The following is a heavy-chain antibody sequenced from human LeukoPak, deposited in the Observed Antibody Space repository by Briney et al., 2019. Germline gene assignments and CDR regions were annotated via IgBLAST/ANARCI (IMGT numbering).Heavy chain of an antibody. CDR2: ISGSGGST. CDR1: GFTFSSYG. V-gene: IGHV3-23*01. D-gene: IGHD3-22*01. CDR3: AKGRKAYDSRPKVSMDV. J-gene: IGHJ6*03. Sequence: GGSLRLSCAASGFTFSSYGMSWVRQAPGKGLEWVSAISGSGGSTYYADSVKGRFTISRDNSKITLYLQMNSLRAEDTAVYYCAKGRKAYDSRPKVSMDVWGKGTTVTISS.